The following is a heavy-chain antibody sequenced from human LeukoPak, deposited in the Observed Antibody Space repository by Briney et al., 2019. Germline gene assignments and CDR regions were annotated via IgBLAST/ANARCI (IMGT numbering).Heavy chain of an antibody. CDR3: ARDYGGYSSGWAGKTFDY. Sequence: GASVKVSCKASGNTLSPYAVCWVRQAPGQGLEWMGWINTNTGNPMYAQGFSGHFVFSLDTSVSTAYLQISSLKAEDTAVYYCARDYGGYSSGWAGKTFDYWGQGTLVTVSS. CDR2: INTNTGNP. V-gene: IGHV7-4-1*02. CDR1: GNTLSPYA. D-gene: IGHD6-19*01. J-gene: IGHJ4*02.